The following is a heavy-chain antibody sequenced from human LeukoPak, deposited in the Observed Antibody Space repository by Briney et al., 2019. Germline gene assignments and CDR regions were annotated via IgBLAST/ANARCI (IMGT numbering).Heavy chain of an antibody. Sequence: ASVKVSCKASGYTFNAYTIHWLRQAPGHRFEWMGWIDADNGDTSYSQNLQGRVTISRDTSARTVYMELSSLRSEDTAAYYCARGSTSDWPLDHWGQETLVTISP. CDR2: IDADNGDT. D-gene: IGHD6-19*01. CDR3: ARGSTSDWPLDH. V-gene: IGHV1-3*01. CDR1: GYTFNAYT. J-gene: IGHJ4*02.